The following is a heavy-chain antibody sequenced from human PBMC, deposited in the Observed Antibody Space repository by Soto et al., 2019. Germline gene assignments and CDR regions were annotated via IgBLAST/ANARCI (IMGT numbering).Heavy chain of an antibody. V-gene: IGHV3-23*01. CDR3: AKDQGSSWYEIDY. J-gene: IGHJ4*02. CDR2: ISGSGGST. CDR1: GFTFSNYA. D-gene: IGHD6-13*01. Sequence: EVQLLESGGGLVQPGGSLRLSCAASGFTFSNYAVTWVRQAPGKGLEWVSTISGSGGSTYYADSVKGRFTISRDNSKNTLYLQMNSLRAEDTAVYYCAKDQGSSWYEIDYLGPGTLVTVSS.